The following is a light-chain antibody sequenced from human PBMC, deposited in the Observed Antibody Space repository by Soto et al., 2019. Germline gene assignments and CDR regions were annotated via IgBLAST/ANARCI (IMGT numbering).Light chain of an antibody. Sequence: QSVLTQPPSVSGAPGQRVTNSCTGRSYNICAGYDVHWYQQLPGTAPKLLIYGNSNRPSGVPDRFSGSKSGTSASLAITGLQAEDEADYYCQSYDSSLSGSRVFGTGTKVTVL. CDR3: QSYDSSLSGSRV. V-gene: IGLV1-40*01. J-gene: IGLJ1*01. CDR2: GNS. CDR1: SYNICAGYD.